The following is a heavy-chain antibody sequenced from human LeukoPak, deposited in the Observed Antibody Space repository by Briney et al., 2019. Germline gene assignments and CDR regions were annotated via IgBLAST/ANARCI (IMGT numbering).Heavy chain of an antibody. D-gene: IGHD3-10*01. J-gene: IGHJ3*02. V-gene: IGHV3-11*06. CDR2: ISSSSSYT. CDR1: GFTFSDYY. CDR3: AREYGSGSYYKGGAFDI. Sequence: GGSLRLSCAASGFTFSDYYMSWIRQAPGKGLEWVSDISSSSSYTNYADSVKGRFTISRDNAKNSLYLQMNSLRAEDTAVYYCAREYGSGSYYKGGAFDIWGQGTMVTVSS.